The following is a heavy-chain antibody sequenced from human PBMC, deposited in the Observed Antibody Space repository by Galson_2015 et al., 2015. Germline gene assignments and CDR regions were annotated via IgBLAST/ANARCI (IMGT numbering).Heavy chain of an antibody. CDR1: GGPISSSSYY. V-gene: IGHV4-39*01. Sequence: ETLSLTCTVSGGPISSSSYYWGWIRQPPGQGLEWIGSIYYSGSTYYNPSLKSRVTISVDTSKNQFSLKLSSVTAADTAVYYCARREDDILTGTTAGFDYWGQGTLVTVSS. D-gene: IGHD3-9*01. CDR2: IYYSGST. CDR3: ARREDDILTGTTAGFDY. J-gene: IGHJ4*02.